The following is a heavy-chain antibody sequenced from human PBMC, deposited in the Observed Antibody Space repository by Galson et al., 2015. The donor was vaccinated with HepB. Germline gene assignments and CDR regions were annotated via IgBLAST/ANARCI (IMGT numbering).Heavy chain of an antibody. J-gene: IGHJ6*02. D-gene: IGHD1-1*01. CDR2: IIPILGTA. V-gene: IGHV1-69*13. CDR1: GGTFSSYA. Sequence: SVKVSCKASGGTFSSYAISWVRQAPGQGLEWMGGIIPILGTANYAQKFQGRVTITADESTSTAYMELSSLRSEDTAVYYCASLRGTGTTGVDMDVWGQGTTVTVSS. CDR3: ASLRGTGTTGVDMDV.